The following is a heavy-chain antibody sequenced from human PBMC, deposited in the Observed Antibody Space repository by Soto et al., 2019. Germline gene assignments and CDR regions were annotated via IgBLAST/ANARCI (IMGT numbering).Heavy chain of an antibody. V-gene: IGHV4-30-4*01. J-gene: IGHJ4*02. Sequence: QVQLQESGPGLVKPSQTLSLTCTVSGGSISSGDSYWSWIRQPPGKGLEWIGYIYYSGSTYYNPSLKSRVTTAVDTSKTQSSMNLSSVTAADTAAYYCASVRIAAAGRFDYWGQGPQVTVSS. CDR2: IYYSGST. CDR1: GGSISSGDSY. CDR3: ASVRIAAAGRFDY. D-gene: IGHD6-13*01.